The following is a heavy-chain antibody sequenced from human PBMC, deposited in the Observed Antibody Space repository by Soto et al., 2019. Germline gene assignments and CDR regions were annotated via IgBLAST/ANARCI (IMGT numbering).Heavy chain of an antibody. CDR3: ATDPGVVGAMNAFDI. D-gene: IGHD1-26*01. J-gene: IGHJ3*02. CDR1: GYTFTSYG. CDR2: ISAYNGNT. V-gene: IGHV1-18*01. Sequence: ASVKVSCKASGYTFTSYGISWVRQAPGQGLEWMGWISAYNGNTNYAQKLQGRVTMTTDTSTSTAYMELRSLRSDDTAVYYCATDPGVVGAMNAFDIWGQGTMVTVSS.